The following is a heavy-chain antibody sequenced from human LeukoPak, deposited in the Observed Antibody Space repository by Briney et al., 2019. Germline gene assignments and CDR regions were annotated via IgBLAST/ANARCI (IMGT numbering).Heavy chain of an antibody. Sequence: LRLSCAASGFTFSSYAMSWVRQPPGKGLEWIAYIYYSGITYYSPSLKSRVSISVDKSKNQFSLRLSSVSAADTAVYYCARATRHDVVVFDFWGQGTLVTVSS. CDR3: ARATRHDVVVFDF. D-gene: IGHD2-21*01. CDR2: IYYSGIT. V-gene: IGHV4-30-4*08. J-gene: IGHJ4*02. CDR1: GFTFSSYA.